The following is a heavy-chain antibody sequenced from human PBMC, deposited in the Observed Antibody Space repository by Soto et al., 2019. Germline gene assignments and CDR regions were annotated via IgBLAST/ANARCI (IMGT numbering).Heavy chain of an antibody. CDR2: ISGSGGST. V-gene: IGHV3-23*01. D-gene: IGHD2-15*01. J-gene: IGHJ6*02. Sequence: GGSLRLSCAASGFTFSSYAMSWVRQAPGKGLEWVSAISGSGGSTYYADSVKGRFTISRDNSKNTLYLQMNSLRAEDTAVYYCAKDKSCSGGSCYSERDYYYYGMDVWGQGTTVTVSS. CDR1: GFTFSSYA. CDR3: AKDKSCSGGSCYSERDYYYYGMDV.